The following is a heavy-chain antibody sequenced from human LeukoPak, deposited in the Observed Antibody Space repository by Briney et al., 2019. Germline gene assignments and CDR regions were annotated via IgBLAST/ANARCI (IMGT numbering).Heavy chain of an antibody. J-gene: IGHJ3*02. CDR1: GFTFDDYA. D-gene: IGHD4-23*01. Sequence: GRSLRLSCAASGFTFDDYAMHWVRQPPGKGLEWVSGISWNSGSIGYADSVKGRFTISRDNAKNSLYLQMNSLRAEDTALYYCAKDILSRWEGAFDIWGQGTMVTVSS. CDR2: ISWNSGSI. V-gene: IGHV3-9*01. CDR3: AKDILSRWEGAFDI.